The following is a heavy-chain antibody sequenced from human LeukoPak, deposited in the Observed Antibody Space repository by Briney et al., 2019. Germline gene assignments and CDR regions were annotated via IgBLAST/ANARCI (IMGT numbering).Heavy chain of an antibody. CDR3: SRGGGDNRGYYYDS. J-gene: IGHJ5*01. Sequence: SETLSLTCAVYGGSFSGYYWSWIRQPPGKGLEWIGEINHSGSTNYNPSLKSRITISVDKSKNQFSLKLTSVIAADTAVYYCSRGGGDNRGYYYDSWGQGTLVTVSS. D-gene: IGHD3-22*01. V-gene: IGHV4-34*01. CDR1: GGSFSGYY. CDR2: INHSGST.